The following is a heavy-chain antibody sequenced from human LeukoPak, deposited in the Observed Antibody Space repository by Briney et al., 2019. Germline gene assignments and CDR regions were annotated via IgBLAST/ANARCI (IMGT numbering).Heavy chain of an antibody. J-gene: IGHJ5*02. D-gene: IGHD1-26*01. CDR2: IYTSGST. CDR3: ARGRWEVRFDP. V-gene: IGHV4-4*07. CDR1: GGFISSYY. Sequence: SETLSLTCTVSGGFISSYYWSWSRQPAGKGLEWIGRIYTSGSTNYNPSLKSRVTMSVDTSKNQFSLKLSSVTAADTAVYYCARGRWEVRFDPWGQGTLVTVSS.